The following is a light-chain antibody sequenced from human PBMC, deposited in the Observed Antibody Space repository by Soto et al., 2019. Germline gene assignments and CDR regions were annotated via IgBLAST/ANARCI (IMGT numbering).Light chain of an antibody. V-gene: IGKV1-39*01. CDR3: QRSDSTPLT. CDR1: QSISRY. J-gene: IGKJ4*01. CDR2: AAS. Sequence: DIQMTQSPSSLSASVGDRVTITCRASQSISRYLNRYQQEPGKAPKLLIYAASSLQSGVPSRFSGSGSGTDFTPTNSSLQPEDFATYYRQRSDSTPLTFVGGTKVEIK.